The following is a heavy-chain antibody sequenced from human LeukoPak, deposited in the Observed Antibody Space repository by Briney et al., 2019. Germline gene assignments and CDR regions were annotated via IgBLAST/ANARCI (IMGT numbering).Heavy chain of an antibody. V-gene: IGHV4-59*01. CDR3: ARDPLSTNYFDI. J-gene: IGHJ3*02. Sequence: PSETLSLTCTVSGGSIADSYWNWIRQSPGKGLEWIGYINYSGSTNYNPSLKSRVTISVDTSKNQFSLKLSSVTAADTAVYFCARDPLSTNYFDIWGQGTMVTVSS. D-gene: IGHD1-1*01. CDR1: GGSIADSY. CDR2: INYSGST.